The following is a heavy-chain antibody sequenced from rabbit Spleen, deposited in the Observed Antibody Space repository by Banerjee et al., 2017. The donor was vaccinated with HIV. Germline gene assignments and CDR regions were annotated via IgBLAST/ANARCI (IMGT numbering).Heavy chain of an antibody. V-gene: IGHV1S7*01. CDR3: ARAIVPWLGLTRLDL. J-gene: IGHJ3*01. D-gene: IGHD4-1*01. CDR2: IYAARGTT. Sequence: QLTETGGGLVQPGGSLTLSCKASVIDFTNYYITWVRLAPGKGLEWIGIIYAARGTTDYASWVNGRFTISSDNAQTTVDLKMTSLTAADTATYFCARAIVPWLGLTRLDLWGQGTLVTVS. CDR1: VIDFTNYY.